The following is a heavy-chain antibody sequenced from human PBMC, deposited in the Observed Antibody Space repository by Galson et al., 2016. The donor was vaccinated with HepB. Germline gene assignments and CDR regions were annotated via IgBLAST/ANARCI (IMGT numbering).Heavy chain of an antibody. CDR1: GFSLSTSGVG. CDR3: AHDGGYRSRWSFDY. CDR2: IYWDDDK. Sequence: PALVKPTQTLTLTCTFSGFSLSTSGVGVGWIRQPPGKALEWLALIYWDDDKRYSPSLKSRLTITKDTSKNQVVLIMTNMDPVDTATYYCAHDGGYRSRWSFDYWGQGTLVTVSS. J-gene: IGHJ4*02. V-gene: IGHV2-5*02. D-gene: IGHD6-13*01.